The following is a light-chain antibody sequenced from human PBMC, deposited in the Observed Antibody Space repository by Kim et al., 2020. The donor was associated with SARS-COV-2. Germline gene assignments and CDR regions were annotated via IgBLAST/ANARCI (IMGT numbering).Light chain of an antibody. Sequence: VSPGQAASITCSGDKLGDKYACWYQQKPGLSPVLVIYQDSKRPSGIPERFSGSNSGNTATLTISGTQAMDEADYYCQAWDSSTVVFGGGTQLTVL. J-gene: IGLJ2*01. CDR2: QDS. CDR1: KLGDKY. V-gene: IGLV3-1*01. CDR3: QAWDSSTVV.